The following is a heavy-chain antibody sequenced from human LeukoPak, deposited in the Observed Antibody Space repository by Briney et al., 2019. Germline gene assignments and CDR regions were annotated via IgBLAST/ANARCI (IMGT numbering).Heavy chain of an antibody. Sequence: ASVKVSRKASGYTFTNYYIHWVRQAPAQGLEWMGLINPGGDNTDYAQNFQGRVTMARDTSTSTVYMGLSSLRSEDTAVYYCARIRDGYNDAYDIWGQGTMVTVSS. CDR2: INPGGDNT. CDR3: ARIRDGYNDAYDI. D-gene: IGHD5-24*01. CDR1: GYTFTNYY. V-gene: IGHV1-46*01. J-gene: IGHJ3*02.